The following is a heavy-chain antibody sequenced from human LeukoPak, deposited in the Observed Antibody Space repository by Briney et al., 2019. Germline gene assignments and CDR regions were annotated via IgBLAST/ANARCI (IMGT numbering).Heavy chain of an antibody. Sequence: SETLSLTCTVSGYSISSGYYWGWIRQPPGKWLEWIGIIYHSGSTYYNPSPKSRGTISVDTSKNQFSLNLSSVTAADTAVYYCARDRHWGQGTLVTVSS. CDR3: ARDRH. CDR1: GYSISSGYY. V-gene: IGHV4-38-2*02. CDR2: IYHSGST. J-gene: IGHJ4*02.